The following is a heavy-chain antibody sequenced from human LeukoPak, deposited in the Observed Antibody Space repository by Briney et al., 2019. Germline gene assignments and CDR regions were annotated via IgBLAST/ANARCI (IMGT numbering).Heavy chain of an antibody. CDR1: GYTFSSYG. J-gene: IGHJ5*02. Sequence: GASVKVSFKASGYTFSSYGITWVRQAPGQGLEWMGWISAYNGNTNYAEKLQGRVTMTTDTSTSTAYMELRSLTSDDTAVYYCARWTSGWWNWFDPWGQGTLVTVSS. V-gene: IGHV1-18*01. CDR2: ISAYNGNT. D-gene: IGHD6-19*01. CDR3: ARWTSGWWNWFDP.